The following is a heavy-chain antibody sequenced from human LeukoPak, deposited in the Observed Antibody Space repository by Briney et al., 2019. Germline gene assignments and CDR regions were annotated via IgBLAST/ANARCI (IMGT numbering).Heavy chain of an antibody. CDR1: GFTVISNY. CDR2: IYSSGST. CDR3: TRAEFSNSFDD. Sequence: PGRSLRLSCAASGFTVISNYMSWVRQTPGRGLEWVAFIYSSGSTYYAESVEGRFTISRDNSKNTLYLEMTSLRVEDTAVYYCTRAEFSNSFDDWGQGTLVLVSS. V-gene: IGHV3-53*01. J-gene: IGHJ4*02. D-gene: IGHD6-6*01.